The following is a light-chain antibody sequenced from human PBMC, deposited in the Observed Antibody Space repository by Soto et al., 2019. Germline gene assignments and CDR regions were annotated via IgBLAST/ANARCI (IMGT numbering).Light chain of an antibody. CDR1: QGISNY. V-gene: IGKV1-17*03. CDR3: QQYETFSGT. CDR2: DAS. Sequence: DIQMTQSPSAMSASVGDRVTITCRASQGISNYLAWYQQKPGKVPKLLIYDASALPRGVPSRFSGSGSGTKFTLTIASLQPDDFATYYCQQYETFSGTFGPGTKVDI. J-gene: IGKJ1*01.